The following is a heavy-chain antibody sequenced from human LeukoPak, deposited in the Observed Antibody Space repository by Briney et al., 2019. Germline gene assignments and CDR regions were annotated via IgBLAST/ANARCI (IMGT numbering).Heavy chain of an antibody. CDR1: GLYFRTFG. D-gene: IGHD2-8*01. CDR3: ARDKMVFRRYYYGMDV. V-gene: IGHV3-30*03. J-gene: IGHJ6*02. Sequence: GGSLRLSCEDSGLYFRTFGIHWVRQAPGKGLEWVAVISYDGSNKYYADSVKGRFTISRDNSKNTLYLQMNSLRAEDTAVYYCARDKMVFRRYYYGMDVWGQGTTVTVSS. CDR2: ISYDGSNK.